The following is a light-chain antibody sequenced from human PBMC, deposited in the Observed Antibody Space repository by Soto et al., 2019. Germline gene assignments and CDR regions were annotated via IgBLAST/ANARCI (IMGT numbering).Light chain of an antibody. V-gene: IGLV2-8*01. Sequence: QSALTQPPSASGSPGQSVTISCTGTSSDVGGYNYVSWYQQHPGKAPKLMIYDVTKRPSGVPDRFSGSKSGNTASRTVSGLQAEDEADYYCSSYAGSNNFVVFGGGTKLTVL. J-gene: IGLJ2*01. CDR1: SSDVGGYNY. CDR2: DVT. CDR3: SSYAGSNNFVV.